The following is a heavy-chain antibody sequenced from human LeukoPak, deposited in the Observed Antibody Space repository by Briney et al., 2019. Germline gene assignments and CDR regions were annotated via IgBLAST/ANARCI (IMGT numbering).Heavy chain of an antibody. CDR2: IYYSGST. CDR1: GGSISSGDYY. D-gene: IGHD5-24*01. J-gene: IGHJ4*02. CDR3: ARHRDGYNLDY. Sequence: SETLSLTCNVSGGSISSGDYYWGWIRQPPGKGLEWIGSIYYSGSTYYNPSLKSRVTISVDTSKNQFSLKLSSVTAADTAVYYCARHRDGYNLDYWGQGTLVTVSS. V-gene: IGHV4-39*01.